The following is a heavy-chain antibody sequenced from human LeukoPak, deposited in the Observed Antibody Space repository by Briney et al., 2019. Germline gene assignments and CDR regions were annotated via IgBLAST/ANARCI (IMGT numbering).Heavy chain of an antibody. Sequence: SETLSLTCTVSGGSISSSSYYWGWIRQPPGNGLEWIGSIYYSGSTYYNPSLKSRVTISVDTSKNQFSLKLSSVTAADTAVYYCARDHSSNCQLFDYWGQGTLVTVSS. CDR2: IYYSGST. V-gene: IGHV4-39*07. CDR3: ARDHSSNCQLFDY. J-gene: IGHJ4*02. D-gene: IGHD6-13*01. CDR1: GGSISSSSYY.